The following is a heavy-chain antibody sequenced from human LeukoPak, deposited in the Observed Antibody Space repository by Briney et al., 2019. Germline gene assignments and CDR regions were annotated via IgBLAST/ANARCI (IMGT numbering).Heavy chain of an antibody. Sequence: LQTLSLTCTVSGGSISSGGYYWSWIRQHPGKGLEWIGYIYYSGSTYYNPSLKSRVTISVDTSKNQFSLKLSSVTAADTAVYYCARDGDSSGYIDYWGQGTLVTVSS. J-gene: IGHJ4*02. CDR1: GGSISSGGYY. V-gene: IGHV4-31*03. D-gene: IGHD3-22*01. CDR2: IYYSGST. CDR3: ARDGDSSGYIDY.